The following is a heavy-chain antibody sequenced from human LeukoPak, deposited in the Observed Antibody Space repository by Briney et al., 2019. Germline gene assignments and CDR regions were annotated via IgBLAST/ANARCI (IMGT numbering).Heavy chain of an antibody. CDR3: ARYKSMVGATYYFDY. J-gene: IGHJ4*02. D-gene: IGHD1-26*01. Sequence: ASVKVSCKASGYTFTGYYMHWVRQAPGQGLEWMGWINPNSGGTNYAQKFQGRVTMTRDTSISTAYMELSRLRSDDTAVYYCARYKSMVGATYYFDYWGQGILVTVSS. V-gene: IGHV1-2*02. CDR2: INPNSGGT. CDR1: GYTFTGYY.